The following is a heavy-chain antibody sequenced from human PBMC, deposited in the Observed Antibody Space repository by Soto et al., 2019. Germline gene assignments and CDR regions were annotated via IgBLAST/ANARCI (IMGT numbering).Heavy chain of an antibody. V-gene: IGHV3-23*01. CDR3: AKDRDYWKGYYTGFFFDY. J-gene: IGHJ4*02. Sequence: AGGSLRLSCAASGFTFRSFAMGWVRQAPGKGLEWVSGISGSGESLFFIEPVRGRFTISRDNSKNTLFLQMDGLRAEDTAVYYCAKDRDYWKGYYTGFFFDYWGPGTLVTVSS. CDR1: GFTFRSFA. CDR2: ISGSGESL. D-gene: IGHD3-3*01.